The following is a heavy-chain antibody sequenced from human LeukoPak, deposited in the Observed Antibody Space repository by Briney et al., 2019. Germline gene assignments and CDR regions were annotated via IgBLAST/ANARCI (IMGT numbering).Heavy chain of an antibody. J-gene: IGHJ4*02. D-gene: IGHD3-10*01. CDR2: ISGSGGST. CDR1: GFSFSSYA. Sequence: GGSLRLSCAASGFSFSSYAMSWVRQAPGKGLECVSTISGSGGSTYYADSVKGRFTISRDNSKNTLYLQMNSLRAEDTAVYYCASPITMLRGDDFDYWGQGTLVTVSS. V-gene: IGHV3-23*01. CDR3: ASPITMLRGDDFDY.